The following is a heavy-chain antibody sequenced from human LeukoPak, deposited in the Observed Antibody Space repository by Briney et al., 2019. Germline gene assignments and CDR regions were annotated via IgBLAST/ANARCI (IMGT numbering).Heavy chain of an antibody. D-gene: IGHD4-23*01. CDR2: IYYSGTT. V-gene: IGHV4-31*03. Sequence: PSQTLSLTCKVSGGSISYGGFYWSWIRQYPGKGLEWIGYIYYSGTTYYNPSLRSRLTISLHTSENQFSLTLSSVTAADTALYYCARSVVTLYWYFDLWGRGTLVTVSS. CDR1: GGSISYGGFY. J-gene: IGHJ2*01. CDR3: ARSVVTLYWYFDL.